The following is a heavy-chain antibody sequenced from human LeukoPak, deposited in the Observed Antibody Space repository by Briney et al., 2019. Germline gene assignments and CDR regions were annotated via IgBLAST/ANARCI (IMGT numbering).Heavy chain of an antibody. Sequence: PGGSLRLSCAASGFTFSTYSMTWVRQAPVKGLEWVANIKRDGSDKIHVDSVKGRFTISRDNAKNSLYLQMNSLRVEDSAVYFCARDGGYCDTTTCYDRLDYWGQGALVTVSS. V-gene: IGHV3-7*04. J-gene: IGHJ4*02. CDR1: GFTFSTYS. D-gene: IGHD2-2*01. CDR2: IKRDGSDK. CDR3: ARDGGYCDTTTCYDRLDY.